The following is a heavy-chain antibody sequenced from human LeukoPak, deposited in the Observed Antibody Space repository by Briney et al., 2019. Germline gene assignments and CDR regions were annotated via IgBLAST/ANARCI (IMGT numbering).Heavy chain of an antibody. D-gene: IGHD3-10*01. CDR1: GGSISSYY. CDR2: ISGSGGST. Sequence: PSETLSLTCTVSGGSISSYYWSWIRQPPGKGLEWVSAISGSGGSTYYADSAKGRFTISRDNSKNTLYLQMNSLRAEDTAVYYCARDQSEGSADAFDIWGQGTMVTVSS. CDR3: ARDQSEGSADAFDI. J-gene: IGHJ3*02. V-gene: IGHV3-66*01.